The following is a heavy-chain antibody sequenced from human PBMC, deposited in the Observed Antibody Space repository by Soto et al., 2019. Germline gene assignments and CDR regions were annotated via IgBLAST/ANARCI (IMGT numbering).Heavy chain of an antibody. CDR1: GFTFSDYY. CDR3: ARDHHRYSGYDYVDY. J-gene: IGHJ4*02. CDR2: ISSSSSYT. D-gene: IGHD5-12*01. Sequence: QVQLVESGGGLVKPGGSLRLSCAASGFTFSDYYMSWIRQAPGKGLEWVSYISSSSSYTNYADSVKGRFTISRDNAKNSLYLQMNSLGAEDTALYYCARDHHRYSGYDYVDYWGQGTLVTVSS. V-gene: IGHV3-11*05.